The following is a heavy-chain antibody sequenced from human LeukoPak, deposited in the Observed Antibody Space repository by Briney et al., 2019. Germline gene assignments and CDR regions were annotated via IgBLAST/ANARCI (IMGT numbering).Heavy chain of an antibody. Sequence: SETLSLTCTVSGGSISSSSYYWGWIRQPPGKGLEWIGSIYYSGSTYYSPSLKSRVTISVDTSKNQFSLKLSSVTAADTAVYYCATTYYYDSSGSLGWFDPWGQGTLVTVSS. J-gene: IGHJ5*02. CDR3: ATTYYYDSSGSLGWFDP. V-gene: IGHV4-39*01. D-gene: IGHD3-22*01. CDR2: IYYSGST. CDR1: GGSISSSSYY.